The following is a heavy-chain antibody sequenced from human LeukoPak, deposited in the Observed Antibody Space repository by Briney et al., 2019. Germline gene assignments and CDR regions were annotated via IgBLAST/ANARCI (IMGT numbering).Heavy chain of an antibody. V-gene: IGHV3-20*04. CDR3: ARVPNQLWLLHWFDP. Sequence: PGGSLRLSCAASGFTFSSYEMNWVRQAPGKGLEWVSAINWNGGSTGYADSVKGRFTISRDNAKNSLYLQMNSLRAEDTALYYCARVPNQLWLLHWFDPWGQGTLVTVSS. D-gene: IGHD5-18*01. CDR2: INWNGGST. J-gene: IGHJ5*02. CDR1: GFTFSSYE.